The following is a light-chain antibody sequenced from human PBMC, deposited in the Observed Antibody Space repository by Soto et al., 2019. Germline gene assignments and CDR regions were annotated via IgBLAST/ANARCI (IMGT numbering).Light chain of an antibody. V-gene: IGKV1-27*01. CDR1: QAISNY. CDR2: AAS. J-gene: IGKJ1*01. Sequence: DIPMTQSPSSLSASVGDRVTITCRASQAISNYVAWYQQKPGQVPKLLIYAASTLQSGVPSRFSGSGSGTDFILTISSLQPEDVATYYCQKYNDDSRTFGQGTKVEVK. CDR3: QKYNDDSRT.